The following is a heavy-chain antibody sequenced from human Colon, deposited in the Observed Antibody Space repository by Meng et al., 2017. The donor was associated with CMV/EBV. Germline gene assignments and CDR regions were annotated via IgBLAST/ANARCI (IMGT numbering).Heavy chain of an antibody. Sequence: TVSGGSISSGDYYWSWIRQPPGKGLEWIGYIYYSGSTYYNPSLKSRVTISVDTSKNQFSLKLSSVTAADTAVYYCARDKRNGSGIDYWGQGTLVTVSS. D-gene: IGHD3-10*01. CDR3: ARDKRNGSGIDY. CDR1: GGSISSGDYY. V-gene: IGHV4-30-4*08. J-gene: IGHJ4*02. CDR2: IYYSGST.